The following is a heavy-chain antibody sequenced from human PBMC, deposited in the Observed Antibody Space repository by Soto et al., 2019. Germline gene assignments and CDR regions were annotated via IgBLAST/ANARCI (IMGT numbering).Heavy chain of an antibody. Sequence: SETLSLTCIVSGGSISNYYWSWIRQPPGKGLEWIGYIYYSGSTNYNPSLTSRVTISVDTSKNQFSLKLSSVTAADTAVYYCARHFSVDYFDYWGQGALVTVSS. J-gene: IGHJ4*02. V-gene: IGHV4-59*08. CDR1: GGSISNYY. CDR3: ARHFSVDYFDY. CDR2: IYYSGST.